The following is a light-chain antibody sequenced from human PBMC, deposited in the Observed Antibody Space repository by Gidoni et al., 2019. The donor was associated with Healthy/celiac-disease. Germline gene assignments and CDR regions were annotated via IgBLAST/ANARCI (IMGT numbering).Light chain of an antibody. V-gene: IGKV3-11*01. Sequence: EIVLTQSPATLSLSPGERATLSCRASQSVSSYLAWYQQKPGQAPRLLIYDASNRATGIPARFSGSGSGTDFTLTISSLEPEDFAVYYCQQRSNWRRITFXXXTRLEIK. CDR3: QQRSNWRRIT. CDR2: DAS. J-gene: IGKJ5*01. CDR1: QSVSSY.